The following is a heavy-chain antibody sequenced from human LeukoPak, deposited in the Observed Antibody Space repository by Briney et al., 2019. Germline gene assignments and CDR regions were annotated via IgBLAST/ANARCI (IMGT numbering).Heavy chain of an antibody. CDR2: IIPIFGTA. J-gene: IGHJ6*03. CDR1: GGTFSSYA. CDR3: ARDRAAARPYYYYYYMDV. V-gene: IGHV1-69*05. D-gene: IGHD6-13*01. Sequence: SVKVSCKASGGTFSSYAISWVRQAPGQGLEWMGGIIPIFGTANYAQKFQGRVTITTGESTSTAYMELSSLRSEDTAVYYCARDRAAARPYYYYYYMDVWGKGTTVTVSS.